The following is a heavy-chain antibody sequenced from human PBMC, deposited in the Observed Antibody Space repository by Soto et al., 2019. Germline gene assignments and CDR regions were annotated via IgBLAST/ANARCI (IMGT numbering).Heavy chain of an antibody. CDR3: ARENDILTGYYSPLFDF. D-gene: IGHD3-9*01. CDR1: GYTFTSYG. Sequence: QVQLVHSGAEVKKPGASVKVSCKASGYTFTSYGISWVRQAPGQGLEWMGWISAYNGNTNYAQKLQGRVTMTTDTSTSTAYMKLRSLRSDDTAVYYCARENDILTGYYSPLFDFWGQGTLVTVSS. V-gene: IGHV1-18*01. CDR2: ISAYNGNT. J-gene: IGHJ4*02.